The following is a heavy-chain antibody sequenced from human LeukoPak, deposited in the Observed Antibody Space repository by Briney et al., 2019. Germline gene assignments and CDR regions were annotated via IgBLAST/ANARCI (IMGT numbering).Heavy chain of an antibody. CDR1: GLTFSSYW. J-gene: IGHJ3*02. V-gene: IGHV3-7*01. CDR2: IKQDGSEK. D-gene: IGHD3-3*01. Sequence: GGSLRLSCAASGLTFSSYWMSWVRQAPGKGLEWVATIKQDGSEKYYVDSVKGRFTISRDNAKNSLYLQMNSLRAEDTAVYYCATSLYYDFWSGPGAFDIWGQGTMVTVSS. CDR3: ATSLYYDFWSGPGAFDI.